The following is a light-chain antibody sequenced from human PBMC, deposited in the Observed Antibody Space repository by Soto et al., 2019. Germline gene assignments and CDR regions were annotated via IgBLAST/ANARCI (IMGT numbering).Light chain of an antibody. Sequence: ERVLTEYAVTRSFSRGYIATLSCVSIHVVSSGYLAWYQQKPGQAPRLLIYGASRRATGIPERFSGSGSGTDFTLTVSRLEPEDFAVYYCQQYGDSFTWTFCQGTKV. J-gene: IGKJ1*01. CDR1: HVVSSGY. CDR2: GAS. V-gene: IGKV3-20*01. CDR3: QQYGDSFTWT.